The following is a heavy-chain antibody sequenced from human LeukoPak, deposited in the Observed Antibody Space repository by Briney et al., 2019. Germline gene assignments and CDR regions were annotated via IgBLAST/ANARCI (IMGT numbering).Heavy chain of an antibody. J-gene: IGHJ4*02. Sequence: VASVKVSCKASGYTCTSYHMHWVRQAPGHGLEWMGLINPSGGGTSYAQKFQGRVTMTSDTSTSTVYMELSSLRSEDTAVYYCARARVMATIRPYFDYWGQGTLVIVSS. CDR1: GYTCTSYH. V-gene: IGHV1-46*01. CDR3: ARARVMATIRPYFDY. D-gene: IGHD5-24*01. CDR2: INPSGGGT.